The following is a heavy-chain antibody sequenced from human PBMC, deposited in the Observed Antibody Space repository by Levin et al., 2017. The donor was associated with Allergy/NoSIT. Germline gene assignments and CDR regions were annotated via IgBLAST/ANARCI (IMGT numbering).Heavy chain of an antibody. CDR2: ISHYNGET. V-gene: IGHV1-18*04. Sequence: ASVKVSCKASGFSLSNFGLTWVRQAPGQGLDWMGWISHYNGETKYAQNLQGRVTMTADTFTDTAYMELRSLRSDDTAVYYCAREMAETRAETYDLWGQGTRVTVSS. CDR1: GFSLSNFG. D-gene: IGHD2-8*01. J-gene: IGHJ3*01. CDR3: AREMAETRAETYDL.